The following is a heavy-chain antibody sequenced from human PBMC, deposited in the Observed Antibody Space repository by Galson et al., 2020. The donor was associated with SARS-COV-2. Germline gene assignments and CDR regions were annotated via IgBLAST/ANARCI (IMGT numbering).Heavy chain of an antibody. J-gene: IGHJ4*02. CDR2: IYYTGST. Sequence: ETSETLSLTRTVSGGSISSYYWSWIRQPPGKGLEWIGYIYYTGSTNYNPSLKSRVTISVDTSKNQFSLKLSSVTAADTAVYYCARGDYGSGSPGDYWGQGTLVTVSS. CDR1: GGSISSYY. V-gene: IGHV4-59*01. D-gene: IGHD3-10*01. CDR3: ARGDYGSGSPGDY.